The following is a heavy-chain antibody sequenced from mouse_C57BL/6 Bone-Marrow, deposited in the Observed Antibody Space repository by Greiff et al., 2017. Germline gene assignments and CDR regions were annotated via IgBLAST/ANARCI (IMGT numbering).Heavy chain of an antibody. J-gene: IGHJ2*01. D-gene: IGHD2-12*01. CDR2: INPGSGGT. V-gene: IGHV1-54*01. Sequence: VQLQESGAELVRPGTSVKVSCKASGYAFTNYLIEWVKQRPGQGLEWIGVINPGSGGTNYNEKFKGKATLTADKSSSTAYMQLSSLTSEDSAVYFCARRYTFDYWGQGTTLTVSS. CDR1: GYAFTNYL. CDR3: ARRYTFDY.